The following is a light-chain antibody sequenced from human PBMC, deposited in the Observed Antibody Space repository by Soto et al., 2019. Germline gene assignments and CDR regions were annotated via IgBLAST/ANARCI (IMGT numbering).Light chain of an antibody. Sequence: DIQMTQSPSTLSAFVGDRVTITCRASQYIKRWLAWYQQKPGRAPKLLIYEASTLQSGVPSRFSGSGSGTEFTLTISGLLPEDFAAYHCQQLYTLPFTFGQGTRL. V-gene: IGKV1-5*01. J-gene: IGKJ5*01. CDR1: QYIKRW. CDR2: EAS. CDR3: QQLYTLPFT.